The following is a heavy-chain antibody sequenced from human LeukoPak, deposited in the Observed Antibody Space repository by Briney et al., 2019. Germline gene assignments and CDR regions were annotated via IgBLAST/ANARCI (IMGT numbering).Heavy chain of an antibody. CDR2: ISSTGDST. CDR3: VKDRGSSGWFDS. J-gene: IGHJ5*02. D-gene: IGHD3-22*01. CDR1: GFTFSRYA. Sequence: PGGSLRLSCSASGFTFSRYAMHWVRQTPGKGLEHVSTISSTGDSTYYADSMKGRFTISRDNSKDTLFLQMSSLRAEDTAVYYCVKDRGSSGWFDSWGQGTLVTVSS. V-gene: IGHV3-64D*09.